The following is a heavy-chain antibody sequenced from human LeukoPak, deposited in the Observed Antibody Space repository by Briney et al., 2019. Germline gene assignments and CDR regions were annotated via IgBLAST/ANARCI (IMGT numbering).Heavy chain of an antibody. V-gene: IGHV3-30-3*01. Sequence: GRSLRLSCAASGFTFSSYAMHWVRQAPGKGLEWVAVISYDGSNKYYADSVKGRFTISRDNSKNTLYLQMNSLRAEDTAVYYCASTIFGVNYWGQGTLVTVSS. CDR1: GFTFSSYA. CDR3: ASTIFGVNY. D-gene: IGHD3-3*01. J-gene: IGHJ4*02. CDR2: ISYDGSNK.